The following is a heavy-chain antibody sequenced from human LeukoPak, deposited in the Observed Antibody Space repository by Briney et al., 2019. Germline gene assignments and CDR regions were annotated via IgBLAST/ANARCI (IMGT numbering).Heavy chain of an antibody. D-gene: IGHD6-13*01. CDR3: ATSSSWGNWFDP. J-gene: IGHJ5*02. CDR1: GVTVSSNY. V-gene: IGHV3-53*01. CDR2: IHSGGST. Sequence: GGSLRLSCAASGVTVSSNYMSWVRQAPGKGLEWVSVIHSGGSTHYADSVKGRFTISRDNSKNTLYLQMNSLRAEDTAVYYCATSSSWGNWFDPWGQGTLVTVSS.